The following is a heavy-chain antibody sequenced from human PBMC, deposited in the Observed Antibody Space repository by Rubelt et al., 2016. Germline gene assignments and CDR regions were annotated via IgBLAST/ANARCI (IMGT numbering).Heavy chain of an antibody. V-gene: IGHV3-48*04. CDR1: GFTFSSYS. CDR2: ISSSSSTI. CDR3: GRDYNRYIAH. Sequence: EVQLVESGGGLVQPGGSLRLSCAASGFTFSSYSMNWVRQAPGKGLEWVSYISSSSSTIYYADSVKGRFTISRDNAKNSLYLQMNSLRAEDTAVYYCGRDYNRYIAHWGQGTLITVSS. J-gene: IGHJ5*02. D-gene: IGHD2-2*02.